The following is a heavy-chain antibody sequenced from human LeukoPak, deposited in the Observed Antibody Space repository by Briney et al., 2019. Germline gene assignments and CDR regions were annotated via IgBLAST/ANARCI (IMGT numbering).Heavy chain of an antibody. CDR3: ARGDSSSWYSYYYGMDV. D-gene: IGHD6-13*01. CDR1: GFTFNNYG. J-gene: IGHJ6*02. Sequence: GKSLRLSCAASGFTFNNYGMHWVRQAPGKGLEWVAVISYDGGNIHYPDSVKGRFTISRDNAKNTLYLQMNSLRAEDTAVYYCARGDSSSWYSYYYGMDVWGQGTTVTVSS. V-gene: IGHV3-30*03. CDR2: ISYDGGNI.